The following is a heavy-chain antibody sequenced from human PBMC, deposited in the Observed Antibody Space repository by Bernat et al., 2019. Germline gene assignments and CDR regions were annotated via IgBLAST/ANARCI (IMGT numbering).Heavy chain of an antibody. V-gene: IGHV1-69*12. D-gene: IGHD3-10*01. CDR3: ARDLGSYCGSGAGPNWFDP. CDR1: GGTFSSYA. CDR2: IIPIFGTA. Sequence: QVQLVQSGAEVKKPGSSVKVSCKASGGTFSSYAISWVRQAPGQGLEWMGGIIPIFGTANYAQKFQGRVTITADESTSTAYMELSSLRSEDTAVYYCARDLGSYCGSGAGPNWFDPWGQGTLVTVSS. J-gene: IGHJ5*02.